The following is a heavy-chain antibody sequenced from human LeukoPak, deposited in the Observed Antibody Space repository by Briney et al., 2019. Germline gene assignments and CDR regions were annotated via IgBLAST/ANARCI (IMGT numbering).Heavy chain of an antibody. CDR1: GYTFTGYY. CDR3: ARAAGTWPYYYYGMDV. Sequence: ASVKVSCKASGYTFTGYYMHWVRQAPGQGLEGMGWTNPNSGGTNYAQKFQGRVTMTRDTSISTAYMELSRLRSDDTAVYYCARAAGTWPYYYYGMDVWGQGTTVIVSS. J-gene: IGHJ6*02. CDR2: TNPNSGGT. V-gene: IGHV1-2*02. D-gene: IGHD6-13*01.